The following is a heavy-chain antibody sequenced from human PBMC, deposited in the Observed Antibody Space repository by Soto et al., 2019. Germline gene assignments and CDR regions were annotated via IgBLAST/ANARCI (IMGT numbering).Heavy chain of an antibody. CDR1: GYTFPDFY. Sequence: APVTVSCKSAGYTFPDFYIHWVHEVPEKCLEWFGRINPKNGGINIAQKIHRGATMTRHTSVNTSDMALYRLNFDDSAIYYCVKGRSVLSLDLRARGTPVTVSS. CDR2: INPKNGGI. J-gene: IGHJ1*01. D-gene: IGHD3-9*01. V-gene: IGHV1-2*06. CDR3: VKGRSVLSLDL.